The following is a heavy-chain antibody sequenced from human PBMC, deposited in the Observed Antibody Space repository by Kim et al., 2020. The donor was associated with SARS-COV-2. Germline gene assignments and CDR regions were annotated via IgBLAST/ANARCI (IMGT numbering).Heavy chain of an antibody. V-gene: IGHV5-51*01. J-gene: IGHJ6*03. Sequence: GESLKISCNGSGYSFTSYWIGWVRQMPGKGLEWMGIIYPGDSDTRYSPSFQGQVTISADKSISTAYLQWSSLKASDTAMYYCARHHRPSNCSSTSCYIAGPQYYYYYYMDVWGKGTTVTVSS. CDR1: GYSFTSYW. CDR3: ARHHRPSNCSSTSCYIAGPQYYYYYYMDV. D-gene: IGHD2-2*02. CDR2: IYPGDSDT.